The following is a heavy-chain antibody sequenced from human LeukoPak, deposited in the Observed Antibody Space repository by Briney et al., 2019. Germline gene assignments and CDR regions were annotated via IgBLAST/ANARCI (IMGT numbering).Heavy chain of an antibody. Sequence: PGGSLRLSCAASGFTFDDYAMHWVRQAPGKGLEWVSVISWNSGRIGYADSVKGRFTISRDNAKNSLYLQMNSLRAEDTALYYCVKDRVWFGELLNPLFDNWGQGTRVTVSS. CDR3: VKDRVWFGELLNPLFDN. CDR2: ISWNSGRI. CDR1: GFTFDDYA. J-gene: IGHJ4*02. D-gene: IGHD3-10*01. V-gene: IGHV3-9*01.